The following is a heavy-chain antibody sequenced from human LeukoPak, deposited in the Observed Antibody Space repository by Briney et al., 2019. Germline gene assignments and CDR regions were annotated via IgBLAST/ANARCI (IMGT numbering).Heavy chain of an antibody. J-gene: IGHJ4*02. D-gene: IGHD1-1*01. CDR1: GFTFSRYA. V-gene: IGHV3-21*05. CDR2: ISRTNEI. CDR3: ARDDNWAFDY. Sequence: GGSLRLSCTASGFTFSRYALNWVRQAPGKGLEWVSYISRTNEIHDADSVKDRFTISRDDAKNSLYLQMNSLRVDDTAVYYCARDDNWAFDYWGQGTLVTVSS.